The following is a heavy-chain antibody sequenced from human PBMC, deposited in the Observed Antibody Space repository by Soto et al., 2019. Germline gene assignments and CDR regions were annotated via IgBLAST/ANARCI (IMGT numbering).Heavy chain of an antibody. CDR3: ARGHGSGSYYNGFDY. D-gene: IGHD3-10*01. CDR1: GGSFGGYY. J-gene: IGHJ4*02. CDR2: INHSGST. V-gene: IGHV4-34*01. Sequence: SETLSLTCAVYGGSFGGYYWSWIRQPPGKGLEWIGEINHSGSTNYNPPLKSRVTISVDTSKNQFSLKLSSVTAADTAVYYCARGHGSGSYYNGFDYWGQGTLVTVSS.